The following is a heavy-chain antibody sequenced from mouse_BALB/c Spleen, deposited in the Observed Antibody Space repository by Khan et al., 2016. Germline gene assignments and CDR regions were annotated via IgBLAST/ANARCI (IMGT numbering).Heavy chain of an antibody. V-gene: IGHV1-26*01. CDR3: ASMGGHYGG. Sequence: VQLKQSGPDLVKPGASVNISCKASGYSFTGYYMHWVKESHGKSLEWIGRVNPNNGGTSYNQKFKGKAILTVDKSSSIAYMELRSLTSEDSAVYYCASMGGHYGGWGQGTTLTVSS. CDR2: VNPNNGGT. CDR1: GYSFTGYY. J-gene: IGHJ2*01. D-gene: IGHD1-1*01.